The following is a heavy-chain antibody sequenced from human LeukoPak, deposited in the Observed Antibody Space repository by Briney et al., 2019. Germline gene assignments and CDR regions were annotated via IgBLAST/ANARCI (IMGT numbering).Heavy chain of an antibody. CDR1: GYTFTSYY. V-gene: IGHV1-46*01. D-gene: IGHD3-22*01. Sequence: GASVKVSCKASGYTFTSYYMHWVRQAPGQGLEWMGIINPSGGSTGYAQKFQGRVTMTRDTSTSTVYMELSSLRSEDTAVYYCARVGPAETYSYDSSGYYLAYWGQGTLVTVSS. J-gene: IGHJ4*02. CDR3: ARVGPAETYSYDSSGYYLAY. CDR2: INPSGGST.